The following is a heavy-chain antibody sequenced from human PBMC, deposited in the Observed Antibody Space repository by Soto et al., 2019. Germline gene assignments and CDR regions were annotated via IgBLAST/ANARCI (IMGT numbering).Heavy chain of an antibody. CDR2: TSYDGNNK. CDR3: AKDQGSGGSRGMDV. J-gene: IGHJ6*02. Sequence: QVQLVESGGGVVQPGRSLRLSCAASGFSFSSYGMHWVRQAPGKGLEWVAVTSYDGNNKYYADSVKGRFTISRDNSKNTLYLQMTSLRAEDTAVYYCAKDQGSGGSRGMDVWGQGTTVTVSS. V-gene: IGHV3-30*18. CDR1: GFSFSSYG. D-gene: IGHD3-10*01.